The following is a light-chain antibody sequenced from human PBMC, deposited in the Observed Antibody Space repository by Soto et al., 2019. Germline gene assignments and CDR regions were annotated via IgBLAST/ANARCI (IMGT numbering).Light chain of an antibody. V-gene: IGKV1-6*01. Sequence: AIPVTQSPSSLSASVGDRVTITCRASQGSRDYLGSYQQKPGKAPKLLIYAASRLQSGVPSRFSGSGFGTDFTLPISGLQPEDFATYYCHQVNSYPHTLGQGTKLQIK. CDR3: HQVNSYPHT. J-gene: IGKJ2*01. CDR2: AAS. CDR1: QGSRDY.